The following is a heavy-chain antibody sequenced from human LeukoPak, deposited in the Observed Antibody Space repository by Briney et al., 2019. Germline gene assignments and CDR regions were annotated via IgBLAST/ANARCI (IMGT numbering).Heavy chain of an antibody. J-gene: IGHJ4*02. D-gene: IGHD6-13*01. V-gene: IGHV1-8*01. CDR1: AYTFTSYD. CDR2: MNPTSGNT. Sequence: GASVTVSCKASAYTFTSYDINWVRQAPGQGLEWMGWMNPTSGNTGYAQKFQGRLTMTRNTSISTAYMELSSLRSEDTAVYYCAREGSSNFDYWGQGTLVTVSS. CDR3: AREGSSNFDY.